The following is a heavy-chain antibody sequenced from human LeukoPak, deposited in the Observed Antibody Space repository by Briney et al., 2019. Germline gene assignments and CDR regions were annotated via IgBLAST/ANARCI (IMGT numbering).Heavy chain of an antibody. Sequence: ASVKVSCKASGYTFTGYYMHWVRQAPGQGLEWMGWINTNTGNPTYAQGFTGRFVFSLDASVSTAYLQISSLKAEDTAVYYCARWGPEYCSSTSCYSDFDYWGQGTLVTVSS. D-gene: IGHD2-2*01. CDR1: GYTFTGYY. J-gene: IGHJ4*02. CDR3: ARWGPEYCSSTSCYSDFDY. CDR2: INTNTGNP. V-gene: IGHV7-4-1*02.